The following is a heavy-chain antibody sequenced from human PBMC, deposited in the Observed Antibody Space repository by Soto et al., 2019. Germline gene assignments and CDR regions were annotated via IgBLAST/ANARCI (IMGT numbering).Heavy chain of an antibody. CDR3: AGGRQSLLVRGGSGLDV. Sequence: QVQLVQSGAEVKKPGASVKISCKASGYTFTGHYMHWVRQAPGQGLEWMGWINPNSGDTNYAQKFQAGVTMTRDTYISTVYMELSRLRSDDTAVYYCAGGRQSLLVRGGSGLDVWGQGTTVTVSS. J-gene: IGHJ6*02. V-gene: IGHV1-2*02. CDR2: INPNSGDT. CDR1: GYTFTGHY. D-gene: IGHD6-25*01.